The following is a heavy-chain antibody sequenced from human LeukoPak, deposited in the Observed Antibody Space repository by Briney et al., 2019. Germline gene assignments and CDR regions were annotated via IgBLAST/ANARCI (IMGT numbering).Heavy chain of an antibody. J-gene: IGHJ4*02. V-gene: IGHV4-4*09. CDR1: GGSISSYY. D-gene: IGHD1-26*01. CDR3: AKVANSGSYYFVDY. CDR2: IHTSGST. Sequence: PSETLSLTCTVSGGSISSYYWSWIRQPPGKGLEWIGYIHTSGSTNYNPSLKSRVTISVDTSKNQFSLKLSSVTAADTAVYYCAKVANSGSYYFVDYWGQGTLVTVSS.